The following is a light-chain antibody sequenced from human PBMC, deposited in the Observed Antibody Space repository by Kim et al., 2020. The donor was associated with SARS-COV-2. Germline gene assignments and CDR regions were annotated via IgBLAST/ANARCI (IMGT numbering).Light chain of an antibody. CDR1: QSVRSNY. CDR3: QQYGGSPPYT. V-gene: IGKV3-20*01. Sequence: SPGARATLSCRASQSVRSNYLAWYQQKPGQAPRLLIYGASSRATGIPDRFSGSGSGTDFTLTISRLEPEDFAVYYCQQYGGSPPYTFGQGTKLEI. J-gene: IGKJ2*01. CDR2: GAS.